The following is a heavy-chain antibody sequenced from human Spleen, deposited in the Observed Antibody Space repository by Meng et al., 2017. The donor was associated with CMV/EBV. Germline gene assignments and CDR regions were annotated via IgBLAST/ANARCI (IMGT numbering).Heavy chain of an antibody. CDR3: VMAAEAGVDY. Sequence: LTCAVYGGSFSGYYLSWIRQPPGKGLEWVSRITSDGSTTNYADSVRGRFTISRDNAGNTLYLQMNSLRSEDTAMYYCVMAAEAGVDYWGQGDLVTVSS. D-gene: IGHD6-19*01. CDR1: GGSFSGYY. J-gene: IGHJ4*02. V-gene: IGHV3-74*01. CDR2: ITSDGSTT.